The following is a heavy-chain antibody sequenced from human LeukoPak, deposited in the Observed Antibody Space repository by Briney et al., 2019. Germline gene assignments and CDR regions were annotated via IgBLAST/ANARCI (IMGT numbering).Heavy chain of an antibody. CDR3: VRDSSPWYYYDRSGSNGFDP. J-gene: IGHJ5*02. CDR2: IAYDGGNQ. Sequence: GGYLRHSCAASGFTFSSYAIHWVRQAPAKGREWVAVIAYDGGNQLSAASVEGRFARLHYNSKDPLLLQMNSLRAEDTAVYYCVRDSSPWYYYDRSGSNGFDPWGQGTLVTVSS. V-gene: IGHV3-30*09. D-gene: IGHD3-22*01. CDR1: GFTFSSYA.